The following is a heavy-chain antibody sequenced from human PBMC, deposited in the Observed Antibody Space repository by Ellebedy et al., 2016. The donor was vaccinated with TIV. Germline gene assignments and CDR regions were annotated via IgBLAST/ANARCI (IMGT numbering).Heavy chain of an antibody. D-gene: IGHD4-23*01. Sequence: GGSLRLXCAASGFTFSSYWMNWVRQAPGKGLEWVANIKQDGSEKNYMNSVRGRFTISRDNAKNSLYLQMNSLRAEDTAVYYCARYESASLVIEYWGQGTLVTVSS. CDR2: IKQDGSEK. CDR1: GFTFSSYW. J-gene: IGHJ4*02. CDR3: ARYESASLVIEY. V-gene: IGHV3-7*01.